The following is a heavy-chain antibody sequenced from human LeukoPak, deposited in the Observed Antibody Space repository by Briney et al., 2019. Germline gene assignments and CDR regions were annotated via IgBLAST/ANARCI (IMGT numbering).Heavy chain of an antibody. CDR2: ISYDGSNK. J-gene: IGHJ4*02. D-gene: IGHD2-15*01. Sequence: GRSLRLSCAASGFTFSSYGMHWVRQAPGKGLEWVAVISYDGSNKYYADSVKGRFTISRDNSKNTLYLQMNSLRAEDTAVDYCAKEEPPGGIVVVVAAYFDYWGQGTLVTVSS. CDR3: AKEEPPGGIVVVVAAYFDY. CDR1: GFTFSSYG. V-gene: IGHV3-30*18.